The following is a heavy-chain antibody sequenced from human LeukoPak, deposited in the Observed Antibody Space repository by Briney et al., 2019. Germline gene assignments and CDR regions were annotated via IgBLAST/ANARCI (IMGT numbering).Heavy chain of an antibody. CDR3: AKVPHIASGLSYYYYGMDV. CDR1: GFTFSNFA. Sequence: AGGSLRLSCAASGFTFSNFAMSWARQAPGKGLEWVSAISGSGAGTYYADSVKGRFTISRDNSKNTLYLQMHILRVEDTGLYFCAKVPHIASGLSYYYYGMDVWGQGTTVTVSS. V-gene: IGHV3-23*01. D-gene: IGHD2-21*01. CDR2: ISGSGAGT. J-gene: IGHJ6*02.